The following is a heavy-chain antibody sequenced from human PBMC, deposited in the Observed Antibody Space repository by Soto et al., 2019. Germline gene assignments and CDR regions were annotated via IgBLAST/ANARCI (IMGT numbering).Heavy chain of an antibody. CDR3: AHYTTDTYFDV. V-gene: IGHV2-5*02. J-gene: IGHJ6*04. CDR2: LYWDDTR. CDR1: GFSLYTGGVG. D-gene: IGHD1-1*01. Sequence: QITLKESSPTLVKPTQTLTLTCSFSGFSLYTGGVGVGWIRQPPGKALEWLALLYWDDTRRYNPSLKNTLTIAKDTSENQVVLTVTHMGPVDTGTYFCAHYTTDTYFDVWGKGATFTVSS.